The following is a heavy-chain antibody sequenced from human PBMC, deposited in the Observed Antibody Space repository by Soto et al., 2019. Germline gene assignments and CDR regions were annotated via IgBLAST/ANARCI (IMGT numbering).Heavy chain of an antibody. CDR3: AGMELQSVYFDY. CDR2: IYYSGST. D-gene: IGHD1-7*01. J-gene: IGHJ4*02. V-gene: IGHV4-59*08. Sequence: QVQLQESGPGLVKPSETLSLTCTVSGGSISSYYWSWIRQPPGKGLEWIGYIYYSGSTNYNPSLKSRVTISVDTSKNQFSLKLSSVTAADTAVYYCAGMELQSVYFDYWGQGTLVTVSS. CDR1: GGSISSYY.